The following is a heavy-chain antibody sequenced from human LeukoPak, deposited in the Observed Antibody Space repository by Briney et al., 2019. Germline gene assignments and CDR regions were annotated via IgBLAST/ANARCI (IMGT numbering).Heavy chain of an antibody. Sequence: PSGTLSLTCAVSGYSISSGYYWGWIRQPPGKGLEWIGSIYHSGSTYYNPSLKSRVTISVDTSKNQFSLKLSSVTAADTAVYYCARLLMVYERYFDYWGQGTLVTVSS. D-gene: IGHD2-8*01. CDR2: IYHSGST. CDR1: GYSISSGYY. CDR3: ARLLMVYERYFDY. V-gene: IGHV4-38-2*01. J-gene: IGHJ4*02.